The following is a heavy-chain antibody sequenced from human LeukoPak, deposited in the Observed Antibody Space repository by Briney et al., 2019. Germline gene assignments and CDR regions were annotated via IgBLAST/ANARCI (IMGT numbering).Heavy chain of an antibody. CDR1: GGPLSSDV. Sequence: SVKVSCKASGGPLSSDVIIWVRQAPGQGLEWMGGIFPMFGAADYAQNFRGRVTITADASTTTAYMELSSLRSEDTAVYYCARDRGRVTRPPAYFQHWGQGTLITVSS. J-gene: IGHJ1*01. V-gene: IGHV1-69*13. CDR2: IFPMFGAA. D-gene: IGHD2-21*02. CDR3: ARDRGRVTRPPAYFQH.